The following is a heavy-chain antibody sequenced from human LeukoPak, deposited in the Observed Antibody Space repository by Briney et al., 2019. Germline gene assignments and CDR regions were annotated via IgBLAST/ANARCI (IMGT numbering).Heavy chain of an antibody. CDR1: GGSISSSSYY. CDR2: IYYSGST. Sequence: SETLSLTCTVSGGSISSSSYYWGWIRQPPGKGLEWIGSIYYSGSTYYNPSLKSRVTISVDTSKNQCSLKLRSVTAADTAVYYCASGFCSGGSCHPDYWGQGTLVTVSS. CDR3: ASGFCSGGSCHPDY. V-gene: IGHV4-39*07. J-gene: IGHJ4*02. D-gene: IGHD2-15*01.